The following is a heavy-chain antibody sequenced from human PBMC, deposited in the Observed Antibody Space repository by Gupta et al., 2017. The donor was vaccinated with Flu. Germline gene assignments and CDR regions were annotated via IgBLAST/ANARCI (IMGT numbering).Heavy chain of an antibody. CDR2: IYPADSET. CDR3: ARLLTVTTFAFDT. V-gene: IGHV5-51*01. J-gene: IGHJ3*02. D-gene: IGHD4-17*01. CDR1: GYKFRDHW. Sequence: ASGYKFRDHWIAWVRQMPGKGLEWMGLIYPADSETRYSPSFLDQATMSVDRSIDTAYLQWTRLKASDTAIYYCARLLTVTTFAFDTWGQGTLVTVSS.